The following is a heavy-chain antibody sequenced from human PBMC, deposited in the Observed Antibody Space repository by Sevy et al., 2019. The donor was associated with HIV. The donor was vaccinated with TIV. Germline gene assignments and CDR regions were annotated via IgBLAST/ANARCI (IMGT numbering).Heavy chain of an antibody. D-gene: IGHD1-1*01. V-gene: IGHV3-30*03. J-gene: IGHJ1*01. CDR1: GFNFQTFG. CDR3: ALERLSSNVAEYFQN. CDR2: ISSDGINH. Sequence: GGSLRLSCSAFGFNFQTFGMHWVRQAPGKGPEWLAVISSDGINHNYAASVKGRFTISRDNSKSLLFLQMNSLIPNDTAVYCCALERLSSNVAEYFQNWGQGTLVTVSS.